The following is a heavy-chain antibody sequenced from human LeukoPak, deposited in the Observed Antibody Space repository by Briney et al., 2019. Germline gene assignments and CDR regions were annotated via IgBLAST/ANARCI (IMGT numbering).Heavy chain of an antibody. CDR2: IYHSGST. CDR3: ARRLGT. V-gene: IGHV4-38-2*01. J-gene: IGHJ4*02. Sequence: SETLSLTCAVSGYSISSGYYWGWIRQPPGKGLEWIGSIYHSGSTYYNPSLKSRVTISVDPSKNQFSLKLSSVTAADTAVYYCARRLGTWGQGTLVTVSS. CDR1: GYSISSGYY. D-gene: IGHD1-7*01.